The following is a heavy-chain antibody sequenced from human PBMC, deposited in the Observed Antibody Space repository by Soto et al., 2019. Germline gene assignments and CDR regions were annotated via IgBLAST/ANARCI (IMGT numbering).Heavy chain of an antibody. J-gene: IGHJ6*02. Sequence: GGSLRLSCAASGFTFDDYAMHWVRQAPGKGLEWVSGISWNSGSIGYADSVKGRFTISRDNAKNSLYLQMNSLRAEDTALYYCARVGPPSDVWGQGTTVTVSS. V-gene: IGHV3-9*01. CDR2: ISWNSGSI. CDR3: ARVGPPSDV. CDR1: GFTFDDYA.